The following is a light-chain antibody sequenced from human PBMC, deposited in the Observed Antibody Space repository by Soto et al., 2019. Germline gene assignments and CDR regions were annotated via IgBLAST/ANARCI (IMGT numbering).Light chain of an antibody. J-gene: IGKJ4*01. CDR3: QQYDNVPLT. CDR2: AAS. V-gene: IGKV1-6*01. CDR1: QGIRND. Sequence: AIPMTQSPSSLSASVGDRVTITCRASQGIRNDLGWYQQKPGKAPKLLIYAASSLQSGVPSRFSGSGSGTDFTFSISSLQPEDIATYYCQQYDNVPLTFGGGTKVEIK.